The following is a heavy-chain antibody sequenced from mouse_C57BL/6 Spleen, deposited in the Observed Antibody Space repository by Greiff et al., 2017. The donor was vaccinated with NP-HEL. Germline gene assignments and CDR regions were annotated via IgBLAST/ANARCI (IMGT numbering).Heavy chain of an antibody. J-gene: IGHJ2*01. V-gene: IGHV5-6*02. CDR2: ISSGGSYT. D-gene: IGHD2-3*01. Sequence: EVMLVESGGDLVKPGGSLKLSCAASGFTFSSYGMSWVRQTPDKRLEWVATISSGGSYTYYPDSVKGRFTISRDNAKNTLYLQMSSLKSEDTAMYYCARGMARDYFDYWGQGTTLTVSS. CDR3: ARGMARDYFDY. CDR1: GFTFSSYG.